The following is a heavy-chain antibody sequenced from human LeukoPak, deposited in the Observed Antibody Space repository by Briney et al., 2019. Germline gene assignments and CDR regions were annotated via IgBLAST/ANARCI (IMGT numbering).Heavy chain of an antibody. CDR2: IIPILGIA. CDR3: ARAPFDILTGYWPDY. J-gene: IGHJ4*02. D-gene: IGHD3-9*01. CDR1: GGTFSSYA. V-gene: IGHV1-69*04. Sequence: SVKASCKASGGTFSSYAINWVRQAPGQGLEWMGRIIPILGIANYAQKFQGRVTITADKSTSTAYMELSSLRSEDTAVYYCARAPFDILTGYWPDYWGQGTLVTVSS.